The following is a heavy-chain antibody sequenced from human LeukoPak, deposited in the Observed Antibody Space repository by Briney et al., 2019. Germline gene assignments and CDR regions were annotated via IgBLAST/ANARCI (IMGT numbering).Heavy chain of an antibody. J-gene: IGHJ4*02. D-gene: IGHD3-22*01. CDR3: ARERGVYYLDLDY. CDR1: GYTFTGYY. V-gene: IGHV1-2*02. Sequence: GASVKVSCKASGYTFTGYYMHWVRQAPGQGLEWMGWINPNSGGTNYAQKLQGRVTMTTDTSTSTAYMELRSLRSDDTAVYYCARERGVYYLDLDYWGQGTLVTVSS. CDR2: INPNSGGT.